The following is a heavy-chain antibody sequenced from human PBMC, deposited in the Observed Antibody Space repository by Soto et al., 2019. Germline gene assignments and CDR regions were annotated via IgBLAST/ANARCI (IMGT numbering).Heavy chain of an antibody. CDR3: ARVRGGSYPGPSGYYYGMDV. J-gene: IGHJ6*02. Sequence: SETLSLTCTVSGGSISSYYWSWIRQPPGKGLEWIGYIYYSGSTNYNPSLKSRVTISVDTSKNQFSLKLSSVTAADTAVYYCARVRGGSYPGPSGYYYGMDVWGQGTTVTVSS. CDR2: IYYSGST. CDR1: GGSISSYY. D-gene: IGHD1-26*01. V-gene: IGHV4-59*01.